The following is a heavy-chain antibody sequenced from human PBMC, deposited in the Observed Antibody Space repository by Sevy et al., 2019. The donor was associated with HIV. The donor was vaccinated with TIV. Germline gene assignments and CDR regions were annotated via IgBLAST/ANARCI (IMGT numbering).Heavy chain of an antibody. CDR3: ARAFCSGGSCYSLAF. V-gene: IGHV1-18*01. Sequence: ASVKVSCEASGYTFKSYGIYWVRQAPGQGLEWMGWISPLNGDTNYAQKFQGRVTMITDTSTSTAYMELRSLRSDDTAVYFCARAFCSGGSCYSLAFWGQGALVTVSS. J-gene: IGHJ4*02. CDR1: GYTFKSYG. CDR2: ISPLNGDT. D-gene: IGHD2-15*01.